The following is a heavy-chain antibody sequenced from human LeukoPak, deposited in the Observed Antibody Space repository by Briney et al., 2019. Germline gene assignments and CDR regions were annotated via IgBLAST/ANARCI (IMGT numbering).Heavy chain of an antibody. J-gene: IGHJ6*02. CDR2: IKQGGSEK. D-gene: IGHD3-9*01. Sequence: PGGSLRLSCAASGFTFSSYWMSWVRQAPGKGLEWVANIKQGGSEKYYVDSVKGRFTISRDNAKNSLYLQMNSLRAEDTAVYYCARDLRITIYKPYYYGMDVWGQGTTVTVSS. CDR1: GFTFSSYW. V-gene: IGHV3-7*01. CDR3: ARDLRITIYKPYYYGMDV.